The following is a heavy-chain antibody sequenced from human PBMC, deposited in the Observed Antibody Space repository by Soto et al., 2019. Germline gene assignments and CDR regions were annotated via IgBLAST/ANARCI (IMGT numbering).Heavy chain of an antibody. CDR2: IYHSGST. CDR3: ARVGYSSSWPWFDP. J-gene: IGHJ5*02. CDR1: GGSISSGGYS. D-gene: IGHD6-13*01. Sequence: SETLSLTCAVSGGSISSGGYSWSWIRQPPGKGLEWIGYIYHSGSTYYNPSLKSRVTISVDRSKNQFSLKLSSVTAADTAVYYCARVGYSSSWPWFDPWGQGTLVTVSS. V-gene: IGHV4-30-2*01.